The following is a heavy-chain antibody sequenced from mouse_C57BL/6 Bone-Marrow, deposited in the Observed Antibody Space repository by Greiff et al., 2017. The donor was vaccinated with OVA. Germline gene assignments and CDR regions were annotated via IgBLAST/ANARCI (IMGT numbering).Heavy chain of an antibody. CDR3: ASGNYWYFDV. CDR1: GYSITSGYY. V-gene: IGHV3-6*02. CDR2: ISYDGSN. D-gene: IGHD2-1*01. Sequence: EVHLVESGPGLVKPSQSLSLTCSVTGYSITSGYYWNWIRQFPGNKLEWMGYISYDGSNNYNPSLKNRISITRDTSKKQFFLKLNSVTTEDTATYYCASGNYWYFDVWGAGTTVTVSS. J-gene: IGHJ1*01.